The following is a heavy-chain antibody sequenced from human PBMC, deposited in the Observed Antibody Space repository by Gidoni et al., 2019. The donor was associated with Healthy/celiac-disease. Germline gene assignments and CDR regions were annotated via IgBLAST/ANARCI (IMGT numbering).Heavy chain of an antibody. V-gene: IGHV5-10-1*03. CDR1: GYRFSSSW. CDR2: VDPSDSYA. Sequence: EVQLVQSGTEVKKPGESLRISCKGSGYRFSSSWISWVRQMPGKGLEWMGRVDPSDSYANDSPSFQGHVTISADKSISTAYLQWSSLRASDTAMYFCARQGGSSDYYYYMDVWGKGTTVTVSS. D-gene: IGHD2-15*01. J-gene: IGHJ6*03. CDR3: ARQGGSSDYYYYMDV.